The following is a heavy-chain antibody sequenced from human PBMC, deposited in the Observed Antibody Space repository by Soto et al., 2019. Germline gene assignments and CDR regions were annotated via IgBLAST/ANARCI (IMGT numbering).Heavy chain of an antibody. V-gene: IGHV3-7*01. CDR3: ARVDYDFWSGYLMRQNWFDP. CDR1: GFTFSSYW. D-gene: IGHD3-3*01. Sequence: GGSLRLSCAASGFTFSSYWMSWVRQAPGKGLEWVANIKQDGSEKYYVDSVKGRFTISRDNAKNSLYLQMNSLRAEDTAVYYCARVDYDFWSGYLMRQNWFDPWGQGTLVTVSS. CDR2: IKQDGSEK. J-gene: IGHJ5*02.